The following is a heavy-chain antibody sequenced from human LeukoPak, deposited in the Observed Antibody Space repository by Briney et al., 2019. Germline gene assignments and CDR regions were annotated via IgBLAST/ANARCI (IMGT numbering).Heavy chain of an antibody. CDR1: GYTFTGYY. CDR3: ARAGLSIAAAGFRAFDI. D-gene: IGHD6-13*01. J-gene: IGHJ3*02. Sequence: GASVKVSCKASGYTFTGYYMHWVRQAPGQGLEWMGWINPNSGGTNYAQKFQGRVTMTRDTPISTAYMELSRLRSDDTAVYYCARAGLSIAAAGFRAFDIWGQGTMVTVSS. V-gene: IGHV1-2*02. CDR2: INPNSGGT.